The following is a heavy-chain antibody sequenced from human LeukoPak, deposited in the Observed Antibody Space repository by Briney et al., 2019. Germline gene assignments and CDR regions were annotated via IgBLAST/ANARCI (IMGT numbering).Heavy chain of an antibody. J-gene: IGHJ3*02. V-gene: IGHV3-74*01. CDR1: GSPFNTYC. CDR3: ARDYYDSSGYYVDAFDI. CDR2: IKSDGSST. D-gene: IGHD3-22*01. Sequence: GGSLTLPFAPSGSPFNTYCMHCAPQPQGKGLVWVQHIKSDGSSTSYGDSVKGRFTISSDNAKNTLYLQMNSLRAEDTAVYYCARDYYDSSGYYVDAFDIWGQGTMVTVSS.